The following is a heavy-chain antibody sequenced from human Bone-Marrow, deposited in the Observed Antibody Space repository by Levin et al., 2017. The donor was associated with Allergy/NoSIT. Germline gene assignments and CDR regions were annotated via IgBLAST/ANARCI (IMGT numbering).Heavy chain of an antibody. V-gene: IGHV3-21*01. CDR2: ISSSSSDI. CDR3: ARVTEAY. J-gene: IGHJ6*02. D-gene: IGHD2-21*02. Sequence: SGGSLRLSCAASGFSFSSYSMNWVRQAPGKGLEWVSSISSSSSDIYYADSVKGRFTISRDNAKSSLFLQMNSLRAEDTAVYYCARVTEAYWGQGTTVTVSS. CDR1: GFSFSSYS.